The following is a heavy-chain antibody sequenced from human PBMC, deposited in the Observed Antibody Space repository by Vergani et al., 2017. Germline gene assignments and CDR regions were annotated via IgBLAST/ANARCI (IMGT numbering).Heavy chain of an antibody. J-gene: IGHJ5*02. D-gene: IGHD6-19*01. CDR3: VGQEGSSWYGDWFDP. CDR2: VHRSGST. V-gene: IGHV4-38-2*02. Sequence: QVQLQESGPGLVKPSETLSVICTVSASSFSDFSISSGHYWAWIRQAPGKGLEWIGTVHRSGSTTYNPSLKSRVTISLDGDKSQFSLRLRTVTAADTAVYYCVGQEGSSWYGDWFDPWGQGTPVIVSS. CDR1: ASSFSDFSISSGHY.